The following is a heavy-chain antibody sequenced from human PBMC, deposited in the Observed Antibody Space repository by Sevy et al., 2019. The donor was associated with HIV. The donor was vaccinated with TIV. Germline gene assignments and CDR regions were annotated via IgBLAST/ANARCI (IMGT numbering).Heavy chain of an antibody. Sequence: ASVKVSCKASGYTFTGYYMHWVRQAPGQGLEWMGRINPNSGGTNYAQKFQGRVTMTRDTSISTAYMELSRLRSDDTAAYYCARAIVATAKGWFDPWGQGTLVTVSS. V-gene: IGHV1-2*06. CDR1: GYTFTGYY. CDR2: INPNSGGT. CDR3: ARAIVATAKGWFDP. J-gene: IGHJ5*02. D-gene: IGHD5-12*01.